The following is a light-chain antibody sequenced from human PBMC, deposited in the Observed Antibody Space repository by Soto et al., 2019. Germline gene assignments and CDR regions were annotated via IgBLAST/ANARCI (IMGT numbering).Light chain of an antibody. V-gene: IGLV2-14*01. J-gene: IGLJ1*01. CDR2: EVI. CDR1: SGDVGGYDY. Sequence: QSVLTQPASVSGSPGQSIAISCTGTSGDVGGYDYVSWYQQHPDKAPKLMIYEVIKRPSWVSNRFSGSKSGNTASLTIFGLQPEDEADYYCSSHTSGSTRGFGSGTKVTVL. CDR3: SSHTSGSTRG.